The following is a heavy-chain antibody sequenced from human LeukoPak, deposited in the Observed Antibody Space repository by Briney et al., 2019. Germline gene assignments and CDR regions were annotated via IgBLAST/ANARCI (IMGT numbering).Heavy chain of an antibody. Sequence: PSETLSLTCTVSGGSISGYYWSWIRQPAGKGLEYIGRVYTSGSTNYNPSLKSRVIMSVDTSKNQFSLKLSSVTAADTAVYYCARLVAYCSSTSCSDYWGQGTLVTVSS. CDR1: GGSISGYY. CDR2: VYTSGST. V-gene: IGHV4-4*07. D-gene: IGHD2-2*01. CDR3: ARLVAYCSSTSCSDY. J-gene: IGHJ4*02.